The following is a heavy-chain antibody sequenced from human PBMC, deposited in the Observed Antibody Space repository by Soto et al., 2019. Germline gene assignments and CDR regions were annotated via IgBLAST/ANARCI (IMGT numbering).Heavy chain of an antibody. CDR2: ISSSSSTI. CDR1: GFTFGSYS. V-gene: IGHV3-48*01. Sequence: EVQLVESGGGLVQTGGSLRLSCAASGFTFGSYSMNWVRQAPGKGLEWVSYISSSSSTIYYADSVKGRFTISRDNAKNSLYLQMNSLRAEDTAVYYCASQSSEWLLFASWGQGTLVTVSS. CDR3: ASQSSEWLLFAS. J-gene: IGHJ4*02. D-gene: IGHD5-12*01.